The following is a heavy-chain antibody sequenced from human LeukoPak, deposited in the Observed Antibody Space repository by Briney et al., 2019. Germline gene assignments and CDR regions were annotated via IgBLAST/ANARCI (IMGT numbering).Heavy chain of an antibody. J-gene: IGHJ4*02. CDR3: ARNLWRQQTGRYFDY. CDR2: INHSGST. V-gene: IGHV4-34*01. Sequence: SETLSLTCAVYGGSFSGYYWSWIRQPPGKGLEWIGEINHSGSTNYNPSLKSRVTISVDTSKNQFSLKLSSVTAADTAVYYCARNLWRQQTGRYFDYWGKGTLVTVPS. CDR1: GGSFSGYY. D-gene: IGHD2/OR15-2a*01.